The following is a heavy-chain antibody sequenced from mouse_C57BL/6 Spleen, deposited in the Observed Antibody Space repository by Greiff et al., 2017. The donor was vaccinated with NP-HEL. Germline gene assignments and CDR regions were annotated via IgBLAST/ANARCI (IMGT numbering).Heavy chain of an antibody. CDR1: GYTFTDYN. D-gene: IGHD2-4*01. V-gene: IGHV1-18*01. CDR3: ARYDDEWGWFAY. Sequence: EVQLQQSGPELVKPGASVKIPCKASGYTFTDYNMDWVKQSHGKSLEWIGAINPNNGGTIYNQKFKGKATLTVDKSSSTAYMGLRSLTSEDTAVYYCARYDDEWGWFAYWGQGTLVTVSA. CDR2: INPNNGGT. J-gene: IGHJ3*01.